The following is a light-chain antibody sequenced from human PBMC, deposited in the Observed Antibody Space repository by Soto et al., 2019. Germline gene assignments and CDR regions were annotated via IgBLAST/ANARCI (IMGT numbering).Light chain of an antibody. CDR3: QQYNSYSLT. Sequence: DIQMTQSPSTLSASVGDKATITCRASQSISSWLAWYQQKPGKAPKLLIYDASSLESGVPSRFSGSGSGTEFTLTISSLQPDDFATYYCQQYNSYSLTIGGGTKVDIK. CDR1: QSISSW. CDR2: DAS. V-gene: IGKV1-5*01. J-gene: IGKJ4*01.